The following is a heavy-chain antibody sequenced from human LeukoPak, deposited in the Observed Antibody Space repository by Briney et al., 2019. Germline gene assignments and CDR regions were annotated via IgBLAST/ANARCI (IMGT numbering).Heavy chain of an antibody. CDR2: ISSSGNNK. CDR1: GFTFSSYN. D-gene: IGHD4-17*01. V-gene: IGHV3-21*04. CDR3: ARVASTVTSFNGWFDP. J-gene: IGHJ5*02. Sequence: GGSLRLACAASGFTFSSYNMNWVRQAPGKGLEWVSYISSSGNNKYYTDSVQGRFTISRDNAKNSLYLQMNSLRAEDTAVYYCARVASTVTSFNGWFDPWGQGTLVTVSS.